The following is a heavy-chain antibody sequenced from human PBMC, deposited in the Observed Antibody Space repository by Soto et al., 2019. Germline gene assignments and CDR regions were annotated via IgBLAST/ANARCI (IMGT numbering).Heavy chain of an antibody. CDR3: VSDGAGGYGLGWFDP. J-gene: IGHJ5*01. CDR2: IYHTGST. CDR1: GDCISRGGYY. Sequence: QVQLQESGPGLVKPSQTLSLTCTVSGDCISRGGYYYNWIRHLPGKGLEWIGYIYHTGSTNYNPSLKSRVTISVYTSKNQLSLELRSVTAADTAVYYCVSDGAGGYGLGWFDPWGQGTLVTVSS. V-gene: IGHV4-31*03. D-gene: IGHD2-15*01.